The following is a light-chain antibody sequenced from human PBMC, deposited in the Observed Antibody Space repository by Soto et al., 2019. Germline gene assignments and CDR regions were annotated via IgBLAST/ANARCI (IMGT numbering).Light chain of an antibody. CDR3: AAWDDSLSAYV. CDR1: SSNIGSNT. J-gene: IGLJ1*01. V-gene: IGLV1-44*01. Sequence: QSALTQPPSASGTPGQRVTISCSGSSSNIGSNTVNWYQQLPGTAPKLLIYSNNQRPSGVPDRFSGSKSGTSAYLAISGLQSEDEADYYCAAWDDSLSAYVFGTGTKVTVL. CDR2: SNN.